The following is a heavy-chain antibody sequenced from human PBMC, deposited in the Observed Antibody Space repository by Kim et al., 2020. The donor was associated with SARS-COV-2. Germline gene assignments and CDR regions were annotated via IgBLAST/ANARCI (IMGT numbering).Heavy chain of an antibody. J-gene: IGHJ4*02. V-gene: IGHV4-39*01. CDR3: ARARIIAAAGPTLR. Sequence: NPSLKSRVTISVDTSKNQFSLKLSSVTAADTAVYYCARARIIAAAGPTLRWGQGTLVTVSS. D-gene: IGHD6-13*01.